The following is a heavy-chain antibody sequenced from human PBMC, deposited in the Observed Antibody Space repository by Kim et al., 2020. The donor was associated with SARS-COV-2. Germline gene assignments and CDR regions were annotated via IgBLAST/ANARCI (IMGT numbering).Heavy chain of an antibody. D-gene: IGHD2-15*01. Sequence: GGSLRLSCAASGFTFSSYSMNWVRQAPGKGLEWVSYISSSSTIYYADSVKGRFTISRDNAKNSLYLQMNSLRDEDTAVYYCARDGGGMGYLDYWGQGTLV. CDR2: ISSSSTI. J-gene: IGHJ4*02. CDR3: ARDGGGMGYLDY. V-gene: IGHV3-48*02. CDR1: GFTFSSYS.